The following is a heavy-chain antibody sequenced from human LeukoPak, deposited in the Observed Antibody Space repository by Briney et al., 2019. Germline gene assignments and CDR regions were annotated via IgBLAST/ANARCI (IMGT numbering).Heavy chain of an antibody. V-gene: IGHV3-64*04. CDR2: IASNGGTK. CDR1: GFSFNTYT. Sequence: GGSLRLSCAASGFSFNTYTMRWVRQAPGKGLEYVSGIASNGGTKYYADSVKGRFTISRDNFKNTLFLQMNSLRAEDTAVYHCAKVTAWYSSSWYLANWGQGTLVTVSS. D-gene: IGHD6-13*01. J-gene: IGHJ4*02. CDR3: AKVTAWYSSSWYLAN.